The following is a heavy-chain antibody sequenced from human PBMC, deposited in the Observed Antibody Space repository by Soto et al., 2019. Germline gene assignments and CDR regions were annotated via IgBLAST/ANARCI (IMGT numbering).Heavy chain of an antibody. CDR3: AKGGWFGENAFDI. J-gene: IGHJ3*02. Sequence: GGSLRLSCAASGFTFSSYAMSWVRQAPGKGLQWVSTISVSGGSTYYADSVKGRFTISRDNSKNTLYLQMNSLRAEDTAVYYCAKGGWFGENAFDIWGQGTMVTVSS. D-gene: IGHD3-10*01. CDR1: GFTFSSYA. V-gene: IGHV3-23*01. CDR2: ISVSGGST.